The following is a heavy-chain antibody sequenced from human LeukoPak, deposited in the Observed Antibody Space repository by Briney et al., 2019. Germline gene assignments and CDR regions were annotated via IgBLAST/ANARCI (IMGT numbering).Heavy chain of an antibody. J-gene: IGHJ4*02. D-gene: IGHD3-16*01. Sequence: GGSLRLSCEASGFTVSSNYMSWVRQAPGKGLEWVSVIYSGGSTYYADSVKGRFTISRDISKNTVYLQMDSLRAEDTAVYYCARDGDDYLWGTHWGQGTLVTVSS. CDR1: GFTVSSNY. CDR2: IYSGGST. CDR3: ARDGDDYLWGTH. V-gene: IGHV3-66*01.